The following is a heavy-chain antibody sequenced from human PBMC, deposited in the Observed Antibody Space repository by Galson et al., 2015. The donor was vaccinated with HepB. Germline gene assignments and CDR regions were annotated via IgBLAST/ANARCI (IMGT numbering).Heavy chain of an antibody. V-gene: IGHV3-21*01. CDR1: GFTFGAYW. CDR3: ATRYGDFFDY. D-gene: IGHD4-17*01. Sequence: SLRLSCAASGFTFGAYWMSWLRQAPGKGLEWVSSISSTGEYIKYADLVRGRFTIPRDNTKKSLYLQMNRLRAEDTALYYCATRYGDFFDYWGQGTLVTVSS. J-gene: IGHJ4*02. CDR2: ISSTGEYI.